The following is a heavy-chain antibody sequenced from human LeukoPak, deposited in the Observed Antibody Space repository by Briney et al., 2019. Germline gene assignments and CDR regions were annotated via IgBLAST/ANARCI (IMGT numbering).Heavy chain of an antibody. CDR1: GYTFTSYG. V-gene: IGHV1-18*01. CDR2: ISAYNGNI. J-gene: IGHJ5*02. D-gene: IGHD4-17*01. CDR3: AREEDYGDYVDWFDP. Sequence: ASVKVSCKASGYTFTSYGISWVRQAPGQGVEWMGWISAYNGNINYAQKLQGRVTMTADTSTSTAYMELRSLRSDDTAVYYCAREEDYGDYVDWFDPWGQGTLVTVSS.